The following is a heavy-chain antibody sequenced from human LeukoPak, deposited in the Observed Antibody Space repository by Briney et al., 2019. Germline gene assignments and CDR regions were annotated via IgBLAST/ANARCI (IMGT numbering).Heavy chain of an antibody. J-gene: IGHJ4*02. V-gene: IGHV3-23*01. CDR1: GFTFSSYA. CDR3: ARGAADYYDSSGYYYLGY. D-gene: IGHD3-22*01. Sequence: PGGSLRLSCAASGFTFSSYAMSWVRQAPGKGLEWVSAISGSGGSTYYADSVKGRFTISRDNSKNTLYLQMNSLRAEDTAVYYCARGAADYYDSSGYYYLGYWGQGTLVTVSS. CDR2: ISGSGGST.